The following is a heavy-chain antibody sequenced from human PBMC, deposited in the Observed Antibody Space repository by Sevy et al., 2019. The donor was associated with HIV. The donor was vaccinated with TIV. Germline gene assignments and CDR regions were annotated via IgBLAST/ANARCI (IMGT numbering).Heavy chain of an antibody. V-gene: IGHV1-18*04. Sequence: ASVKVSCKASGYTFTNYGISWVRQAPGQGLEWMGWIGAYNGNTNYAQSLQGRVTMTTDTSTNTAYMELRSLRSDDTAVYFCAKDRGYCSVGNCYSDSWGQGTLVTVSS. CDR2: IGAYNGNT. J-gene: IGHJ4*02. CDR3: AKDRGYCSVGNCYSDS. D-gene: IGHD2-15*01. CDR1: GYTFTNYG.